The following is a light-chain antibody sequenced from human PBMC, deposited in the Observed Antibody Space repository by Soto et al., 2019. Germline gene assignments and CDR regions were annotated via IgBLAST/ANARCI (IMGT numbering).Light chain of an antibody. CDR2: EVS. CDR3: TSYTLTTTLHV. V-gene: IGLV2-14*01. CDR1: SSDVGGYNY. J-gene: IGLJ1*01. Sequence: QSVLTQPASVSGSPGQSITISCTGTSSDVGGYNYVSWYQQHPGKAPKLMIYEVSNRPSGVSNRFSGSKSGNMASLTISGLQAEDEADYYCTSYTLTTTLHVFGTGTKLTVL.